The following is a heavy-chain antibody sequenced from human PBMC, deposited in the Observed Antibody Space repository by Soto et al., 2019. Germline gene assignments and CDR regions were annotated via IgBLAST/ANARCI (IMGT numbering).Heavy chain of an antibody. Sequence: SVKVSCNASGYTFTSYGISWVRQAPGQGLEWMGWISAYNGNTRYAQNFQGRVTMTTETSTSTAYMEVRSLISDDTAVYYCASGENGSGTYREDYGIDFWGQGTTVTVSS. CDR3: ASGENGSGTYREDYGIDF. J-gene: IGHJ6*02. V-gene: IGHV1-18*04. CDR2: ISAYNGNT. CDR1: GYTFTSYG. D-gene: IGHD3-10*01.